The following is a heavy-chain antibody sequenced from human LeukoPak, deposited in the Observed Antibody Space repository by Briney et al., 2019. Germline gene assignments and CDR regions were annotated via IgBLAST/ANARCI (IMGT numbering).Heavy chain of an antibody. J-gene: IGHJ4*02. D-gene: IGHD6-13*01. CDR3: AIKSPYSSSWYN. CDR1: GYTFTSYA. Sequence: ASVKVSCKASGYTFTSYAMHWVRQAPGQRLEWMGWINAGNGNTKYSQKFQGRVTITRDTSVSTAYMELSSLRSEDTAVYYCAIKSPYSSSWYNWGQGTLVTVSS. CDR2: INAGNGNT. V-gene: IGHV1-3*01.